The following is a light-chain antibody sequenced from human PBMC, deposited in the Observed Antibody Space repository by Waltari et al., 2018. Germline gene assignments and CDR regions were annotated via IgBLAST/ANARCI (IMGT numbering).Light chain of an antibody. CDR2: KAS. J-gene: IGKJ4*01. V-gene: IGKV1-5*03. Sequence: DIQMTQSPSTLSAPVGDRVTITCRASQSTGSRLAWYQQKPWKAPKFLIYKASRLESGVPSRFSGSGSGTDFTLTISGLQPDDSATYYCQQYGSYPLTFGGGTKVEIK. CDR3: QQYGSYPLT. CDR1: QSTGSR.